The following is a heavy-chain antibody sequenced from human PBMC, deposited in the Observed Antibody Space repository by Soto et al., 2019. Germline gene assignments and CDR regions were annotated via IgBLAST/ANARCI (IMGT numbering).Heavy chain of an antibody. V-gene: IGHV3-15*07. Sequence: EVQLVESGGGLVKPGGSLRLSCAASGFTFSNAWMNWVRQAPGKGLEWVGRIKSKTDGGTTDYAAPVKGRFTISRDDSKNTLYLQMNSLKTEDTAVYYCTTDSPGSWYPFFDYWGQGTLVTVSS. CDR3: TTDSPGSWYPFFDY. D-gene: IGHD6-13*01. J-gene: IGHJ4*02. CDR2: IKSKTDGGTT. CDR1: GFTFSNAW.